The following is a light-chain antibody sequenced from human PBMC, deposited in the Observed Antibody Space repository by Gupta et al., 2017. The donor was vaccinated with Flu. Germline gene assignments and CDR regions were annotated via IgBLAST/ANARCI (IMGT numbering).Light chain of an antibody. CDR1: FSDIGTSY. J-gene: IGLJ3*02. CDR3: ETWGDNQNGWM. V-gene: IGLV1-47*01. CDR2: RSS. Sequence: RVTISCSGSFSDIGTSYVYWYQQLPGTAPKLLSCRSSQRPSGVPDRFSASKSGTSAYLAISGLRSEDEADYYCETWGDNQNGWMFGGGTRLTVL.